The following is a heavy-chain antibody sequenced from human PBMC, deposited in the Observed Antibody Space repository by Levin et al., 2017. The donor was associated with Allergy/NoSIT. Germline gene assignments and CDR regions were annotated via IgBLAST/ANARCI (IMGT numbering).Heavy chain of an antibody. CDR2: MNPNSGGT. V-gene: IGHV1-2*02. CDR3: ATSTGYSRSWGAFDI. Sequence: ASVKVSCKASGYTFTVYYMHWVRQAAGQGLEWMGWMNPNSGGTNYAQKIQGRVTMTRDTSINTAYMELSGLTSDDTAVYYCATSTGYSRSWGAFDIWGQGTMVTVSS. D-gene: IGHD6-13*01. CDR1: GYTFTVYY. J-gene: IGHJ3*02.